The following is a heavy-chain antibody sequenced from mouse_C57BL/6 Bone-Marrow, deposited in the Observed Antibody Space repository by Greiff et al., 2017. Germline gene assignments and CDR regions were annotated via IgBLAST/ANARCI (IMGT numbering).Heavy chain of an antibody. CDR2: IDPSDSYT. CDR3: ARFFRRLEWYFDV. J-gene: IGHJ1*03. CDR1: GYTFTSYW. Sequence: VQLQQPGAELVKPGASVKLSCKASGYTFTSYWMQWVKQRPGQGLEWIGEIDPSDSYTNYNQKFKGKATLTVDTSSSTAYMQLSSLASADSAVYYCARFFRRLEWYFDVWGTGTTVTVSS. V-gene: IGHV1-50*01.